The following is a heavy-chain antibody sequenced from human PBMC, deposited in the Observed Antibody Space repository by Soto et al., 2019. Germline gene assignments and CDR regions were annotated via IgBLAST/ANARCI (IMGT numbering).Heavy chain of an antibody. CDR3: AKDEPYSSGFSWFDP. Sequence: EVQRLESGGGLVQPGGCLRLSCAASGCTFSIYPMSWVRQAPGKGLEWVSAISGSGGSTYYADSVKGRFTISRDNSKNTLYLQMNSLRAEDRAVYYCAKDEPYSSGFSWFDPWGQGTLVTVSS. CDR2: ISGSGGST. D-gene: IGHD6-19*01. V-gene: IGHV3-23*01. CDR1: GCTFSIYP. J-gene: IGHJ5*02.